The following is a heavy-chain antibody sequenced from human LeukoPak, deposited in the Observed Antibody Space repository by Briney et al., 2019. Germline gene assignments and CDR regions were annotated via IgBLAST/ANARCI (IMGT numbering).Heavy chain of an antibody. Sequence: GGSLRLSCAASGFTFSSYSMNWVRQAPGRGLEWVSSISSSSSYIYYADSVKGRFTISRDNAKNSLYLQMNSLRAEDTAVYYCARNASGSYYSDAFDIWGQGTMVTVSS. D-gene: IGHD3-10*01. CDR1: GFTFSSYS. CDR2: ISSSSSYI. V-gene: IGHV3-21*01. J-gene: IGHJ3*02. CDR3: ARNASGSYYSDAFDI.